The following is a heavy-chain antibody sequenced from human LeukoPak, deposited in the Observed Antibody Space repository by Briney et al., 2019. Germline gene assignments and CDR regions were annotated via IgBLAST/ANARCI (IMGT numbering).Heavy chain of an antibody. CDR2: IRYDGSNK. J-gene: IGHJ4*02. V-gene: IGHV3-30*02. Sequence: GGSLRLSCAASGFTSSSYGMHWVRQAPGKGLEWVAFIRYDGSNKYYADSVKGRFTISRDNSKNTLYLQMNSLRAEDTAVYYCAKDPTAAAASFDYWGQGTLVTVSS. D-gene: IGHD6-13*01. CDR3: AKDPTAAAASFDY. CDR1: GFTSSSYG.